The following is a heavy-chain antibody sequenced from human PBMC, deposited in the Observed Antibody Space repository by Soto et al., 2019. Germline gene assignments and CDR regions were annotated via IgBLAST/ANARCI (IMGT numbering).Heavy chain of an antibody. Sequence: EVQLLESGGGLVQPGGSLRLSCAAAGFTVSNYAMSWVRQAPGKGLKWVSSISGSGGSTYYADSVKGRFTISRDNSKNTLYLQMNSLRAEDTAVYYCAKAPLVEATSPWDYWGQGTLVTVSS. CDR1: GFTVSNYA. V-gene: IGHV3-23*01. CDR2: ISGSGGST. CDR3: AKAPLVEATSPWDY. J-gene: IGHJ4*02. D-gene: IGHD1-26*01.